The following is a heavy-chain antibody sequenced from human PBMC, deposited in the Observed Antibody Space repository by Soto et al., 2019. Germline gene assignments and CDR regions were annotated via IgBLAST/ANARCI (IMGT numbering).Heavy chain of an antibody. V-gene: IGHV1-69*01. D-gene: IGHD2-2*01. Sequence: QVQLVQSGAEVKKPGSSVKVSCKASGGTFSSYAISWVRQAPGQGLEWMGGIIPIFGTANYAQKFQGRVTITADESTSTASMEISSLRSEDTAVSYCAREYCSSSSCYHGNWFDPWGQGTLFTVSS. CDR2: IIPIFGTA. CDR1: GGTFSSYA. CDR3: AREYCSSSSCYHGNWFDP. J-gene: IGHJ5*02.